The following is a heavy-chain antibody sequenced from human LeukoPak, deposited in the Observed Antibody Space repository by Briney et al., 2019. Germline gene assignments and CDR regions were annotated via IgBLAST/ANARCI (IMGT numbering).Heavy chain of an antibody. CDR1: GGSFSGYY. D-gene: IGHD1-26*01. Sequence: SETLSLTCAVYGGSFSGYYWSWVRQPPGKGLEWIGEINHSGSTNYNPSLKSRVTMSVDTSKNQFSLKLSSVTAADTAVYYCARDVGATPGYFDYWGQGTLVTVSS. CDR2: INHSGST. CDR3: ARDVGATPGYFDY. V-gene: IGHV4-34*01. J-gene: IGHJ4*02.